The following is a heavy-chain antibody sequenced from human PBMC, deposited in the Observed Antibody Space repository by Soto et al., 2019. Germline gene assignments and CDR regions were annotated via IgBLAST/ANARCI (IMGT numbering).Heavy chain of an antibody. V-gene: IGHV1-69*04. Sequence: SVKVSCKASGDTFSTYPITWVRQAPGQGLEWMGRTIPILAITDYAQKFQGRVTITADRSTTTAYMELSSLNFEDTAVYYCARGGDGSGSESVFDIWGQGTMVTVSS. CDR3: ARGGDGSGSESVFDI. J-gene: IGHJ3*02. CDR2: TIPILAIT. CDR1: GDTFSTYP. D-gene: IGHD3-22*01.